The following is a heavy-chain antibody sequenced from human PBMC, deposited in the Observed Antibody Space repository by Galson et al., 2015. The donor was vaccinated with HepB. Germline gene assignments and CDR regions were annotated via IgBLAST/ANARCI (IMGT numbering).Heavy chain of an antibody. CDR1: GLTFSTYA. D-gene: IGHD3-22*01. CDR2: ISGNDHST. CDR3: AKDPDISGYHLFDNFEF. Sequence: SLRLSCAASGLTFSTYAMSWVRQAPGKRLEWVSTISGNDHSTYYADSVMGRFTISRDNLKNTVFLQMNGLRAEDTAVYYCAKDPDISGYHLFDNFEFWGQGTLVTVSS. J-gene: IGHJ4*02. V-gene: IGHV3-23*01.